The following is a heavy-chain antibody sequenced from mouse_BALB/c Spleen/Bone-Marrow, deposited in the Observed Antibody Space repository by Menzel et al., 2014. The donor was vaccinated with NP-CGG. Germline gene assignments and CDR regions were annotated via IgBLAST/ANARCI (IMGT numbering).Heavy chain of an antibody. V-gene: IGHV1-82*01. J-gene: IGHJ4*01. CDR2: IYPGDGDT. D-gene: IGHD4-1*02. CDR3: ARPLNWDPYAMDY. CDR1: GYAFSSSW. Sequence: VKLQESGPELVKPGASVKISCKASGYAFSSSWMNWVKQRPGQGLEWIGRIYPGDGDTKYNGKFKGKATLTADKSSSTAYMQLSSLTSVDSAVYFCARPLNWDPYAMDYWGQGTSVTGSS.